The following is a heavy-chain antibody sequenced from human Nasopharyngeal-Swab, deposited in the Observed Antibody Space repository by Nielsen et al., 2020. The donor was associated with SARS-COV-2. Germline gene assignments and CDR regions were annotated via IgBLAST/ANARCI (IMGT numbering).Heavy chain of an antibody. CDR1: GFTFSGSA. CDR3: TRGYTENYYYYGMDV. J-gene: IGHJ6*02. D-gene: IGHD2-2*02. Sequence: GESLKISCAASGFTFSGSAMHWVRQASGKGLEWVGRIRNKANSYTTAYAASVKGRFTISRDNAKNTLYLQMDSLRAEDTAVYYCTRGYTENYYYYGMDVWGQGTTVTVSS. CDR2: IRNKANSYTT. V-gene: IGHV3-73*01.